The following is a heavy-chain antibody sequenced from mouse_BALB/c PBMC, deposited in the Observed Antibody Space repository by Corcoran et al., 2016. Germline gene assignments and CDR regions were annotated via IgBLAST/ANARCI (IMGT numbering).Heavy chain of an antibody. V-gene: IGHV5-17*01. CDR2: TSYTGYTK. CDR1: GFTFNSYA. D-gene: IGHD1-1*01. CDR3: AGYTHYCSSPSCDIGVHGMDV. Sequence: VQLVESGGGVVQPGTSLRLSCAASGFTFNSYAMHWVRQAPGKGLEWVAVTSYTGYTKYYADSVRGRFTISRGNSENTLYLQMSSLGPEDAAVYYGAGYTHYCSSPSCDIGVHGMDVWGQGTTVTVSS. J-gene: IGHJ1*01.